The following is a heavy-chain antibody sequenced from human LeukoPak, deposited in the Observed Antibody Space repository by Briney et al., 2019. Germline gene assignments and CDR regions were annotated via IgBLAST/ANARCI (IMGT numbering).Heavy chain of an antibody. CDR3: ANPFRALQAAFDI. V-gene: IGHV3-23*01. D-gene: IGHD4-11*01. Sequence: PGGSLRLSCAASGFTFSSYAMSWVRQAPGKGLEWVSGISGSGGSTYYADSVNGRFTISRDNSKNTLYLQMNSLRAEDTAVYYCANPFRALQAAFDIWGQGTMVTVSS. J-gene: IGHJ3*02. CDR2: ISGSGGST. CDR1: GFTFSSYA.